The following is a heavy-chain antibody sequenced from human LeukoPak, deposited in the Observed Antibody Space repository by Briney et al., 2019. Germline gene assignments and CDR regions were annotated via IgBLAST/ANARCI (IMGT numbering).Heavy chain of an antibody. Sequence: GGSLRLSCAPSTFTFSSYWMTWVRQAPGKGPEWVANIKQDGSEKYYVDSVKGRFTISRDNAKNSLYLQMNSLRAEDTAVYYCARGASYYYYYYMDVWGKGTTVTVSS. CDR1: TFTFSSYW. J-gene: IGHJ6*03. CDR2: IKQDGSEK. CDR3: ARGASYYYYYYMDV. V-gene: IGHV3-7*01.